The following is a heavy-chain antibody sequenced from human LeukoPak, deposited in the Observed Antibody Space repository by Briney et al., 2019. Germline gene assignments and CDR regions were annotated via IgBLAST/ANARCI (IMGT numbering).Heavy chain of an antibody. J-gene: IGHJ4*02. CDR2: IIPILRIT. CDR3: AREAPESETIPMTGINYFDY. V-gene: IGHV1-69*02. D-gene: IGHD6-19*01. CDR1: GGTFTNYT. Sequence: SVKVSCKASGGTFTNYTINWVRQVPGQGLEWMGRIIPILRITTYARKFHDRVTIAADKSTRTAYIVVSSLTSEDTAVYYCAREAPESETIPMTGINYFDYWGQGTLVTVSS.